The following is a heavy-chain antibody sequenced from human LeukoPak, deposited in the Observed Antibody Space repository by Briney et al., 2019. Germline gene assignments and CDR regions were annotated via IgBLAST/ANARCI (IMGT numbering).Heavy chain of an antibody. D-gene: IGHD3-22*01. CDR2: IIPIFGIA. CDR3: ARRVVSSGYSSAEYFQH. CDR1: GGTFSSYA. V-gene: IGHV1-69*04. Sequence: GSSVKVSCKASGGTFSSYAISWVRQAPGQGLEWMGRIIPIFGIANYAQKFQGRVTTTADKSTSTAYMELSSLRSEDTAVYYCARRVVSSGYSSAEYFQHWGQGTLVTVSS. J-gene: IGHJ1*01.